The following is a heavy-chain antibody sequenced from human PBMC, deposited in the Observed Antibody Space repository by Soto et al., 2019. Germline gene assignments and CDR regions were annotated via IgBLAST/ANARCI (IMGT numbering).Heavy chain of an antibody. CDR1: GYSISSGYY. Sequence: WETLSLTCAVSGYSISSGYYWGWIRQPPGKGLEWIGSIYHSGSTYYNPSLKSRVTISVDTSKNQFSLKLSSVTAADTAVYYCAREVATTKGGVYAMDVWGQGTTGTVSS. CDR3: AREVATTKGGVYAMDV. J-gene: IGHJ6*02. CDR2: IYHSGST. D-gene: IGHD2-21*02. V-gene: IGHV4-38-2*01.